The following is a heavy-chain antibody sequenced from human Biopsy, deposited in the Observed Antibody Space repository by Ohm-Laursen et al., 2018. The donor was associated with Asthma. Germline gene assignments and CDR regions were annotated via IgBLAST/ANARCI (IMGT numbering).Heavy chain of an antibody. V-gene: IGHV3-11*01. CDR2: IDKSSSTI. Sequence: SLRLSCAASGFTLSDYYMTWVRQAPGKGLEWVSYIDKSSSTIYYADSVKGRFTISRDNAKNSLYLQMNSLRAEDTAVYFCARLAYYDRSGTHYFDHWGRGNLVTVSS. D-gene: IGHD3-22*01. CDR1: GFTLSDYY. CDR3: ARLAYYDRSGTHYFDH. J-gene: IGHJ4*02.